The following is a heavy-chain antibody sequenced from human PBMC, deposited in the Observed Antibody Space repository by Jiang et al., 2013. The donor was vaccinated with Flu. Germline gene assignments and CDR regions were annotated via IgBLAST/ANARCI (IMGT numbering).Heavy chain of an antibody. V-gene: IGHV3-30*18. CDR2: ISYDGSAK. Sequence: GVVQPGRSLRLSCAASGFTFSSYGMHWVRQAPGKGLEWVASISYDGSAKYHADSVKGRFTISRDNSKNTVYLQLNSLGPEDTAVYYCTKGLIEGASSRGPGYWGQGTLVTVSS. CDR3: TKGLIEGASSRGPGY. CDR1: GFTFSSYG. D-gene: IGHD2-2*01. J-gene: IGHJ4*02.